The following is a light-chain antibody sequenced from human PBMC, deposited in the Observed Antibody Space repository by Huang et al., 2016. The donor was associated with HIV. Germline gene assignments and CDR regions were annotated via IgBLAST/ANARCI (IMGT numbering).Light chain of an antibody. V-gene: IGKV1-5*03. CDR3: QQYNSYSVT. Sequence: DIQMTQSPSTLSASVGDRVTITCRASQSISHWLAWYQQKPGKAPKRLIYKASSLESGVPSRFSGSGAGTEFTLTISSLQPDDFATYYCQQYNSYSVTFGQGTKVEIK. CDR1: QSISHW. CDR2: KAS. J-gene: IGKJ1*01.